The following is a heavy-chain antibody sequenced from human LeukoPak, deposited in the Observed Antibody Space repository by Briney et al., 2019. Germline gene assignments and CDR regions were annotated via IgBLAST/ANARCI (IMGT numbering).Heavy chain of an antibody. CDR3: AKGEPYYDSSTYFDY. D-gene: IGHD3-22*01. J-gene: IGHJ4*02. Sequence: GASLRLSCAASGFTFSSYAMSWVRQAPGKGLEWVSAISGSGGSTYYADPVKGRFTISRDNSKNTLYLQMNSLRAEDTAVYYCAKGEPYYDSSTYFDYWGQGTLVTVSS. CDR1: GFTFSSYA. CDR2: ISGSGGST. V-gene: IGHV3-23*01.